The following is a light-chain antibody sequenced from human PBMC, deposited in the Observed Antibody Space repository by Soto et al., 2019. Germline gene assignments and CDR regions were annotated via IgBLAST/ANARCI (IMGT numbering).Light chain of an antibody. V-gene: IGLV1-44*01. CDR1: RSNIGSDA. J-gene: IGLJ2*01. Sequence: QTVVTQPPSASGTPGQRVTISCSGSRSNIGSDAVTWHQQVPGRAPRVLIYKNNERPSGVPERFSGSRSGTIASLAISGLQPEDEADYYCAVWDDSLNGVVFGGGTQLTVL. CDR3: AVWDDSLNGVV. CDR2: KNN.